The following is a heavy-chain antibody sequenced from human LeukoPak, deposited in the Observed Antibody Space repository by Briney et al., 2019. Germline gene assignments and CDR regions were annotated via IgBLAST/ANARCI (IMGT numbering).Heavy chain of an antibody. CDR2: ISGSGGST. CDR1: GFTFSSYG. CDR3: ASSGSYQSPFDY. V-gene: IGHV3-23*01. D-gene: IGHD1-26*01. J-gene: IGHJ4*02. Sequence: GGSLRLSCAASGFTFSSYGMSWVPQAPGKGLEWVSAISGSGGSTYYADSVKGRFTISRDNSKNTLYLQMNSLRAEDTAVYYCASSGSYQSPFDYWGQGTLVTVSS.